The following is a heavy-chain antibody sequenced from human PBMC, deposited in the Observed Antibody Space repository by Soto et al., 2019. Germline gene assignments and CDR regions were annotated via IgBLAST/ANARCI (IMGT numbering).Heavy chain of an antibody. CDR1: GFTFNSYG. D-gene: IGHD3-22*01. J-gene: IGHJ4*02. Sequence: QGQLVESGGGVVQPGRSLRLSCAASGFTFNSYGIHWVRQAPGQGLEWVAGVSYDGSKQYYTDSVRGRFTISRDISRNXPDLQMNSLRAEDTAVYYCAKDTYYHDSSGYYVFDCWGQGTLVTVSS. V-gene: IGHV3-30*18. CDR2: VSYDGSKQ. CDR3: AKDTYYHDSSGYYVFDC.